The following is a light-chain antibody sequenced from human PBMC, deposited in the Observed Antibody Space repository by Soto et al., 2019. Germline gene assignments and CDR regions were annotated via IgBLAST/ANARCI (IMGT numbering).Light chain of an antibody. J-gene: IGLJ2*01. CDR2: SSN. V-gene: IGLV1-44*01. CDR1: SSNIGSNT. Sequence: QSVLTQPTSASGTPGQRVTISCSGSSSNIGSNTVNWYRQLPGTAPKLLIYSSNQRPSGVPDRFSGSKSGTSASLAISGLQSEDEADYYCASWDDSLNGRVFGGGTKLTVL. CDR3: ASWDDSLNGRV.